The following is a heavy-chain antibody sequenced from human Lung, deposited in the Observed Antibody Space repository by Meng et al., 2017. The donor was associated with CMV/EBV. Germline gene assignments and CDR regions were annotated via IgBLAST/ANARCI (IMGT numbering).Heavy chain of an antibody. CDR1: GFNFVDYA. J-gene: IGHJ4*02. D-gene: IGHD5-18*01. CDR2: IRSEGYGGTR. Sequence: GGSXRLSCTASGFNFVDYAMSWVRQAPGKGPEWLGFIRSEGYGGTREYAASVKGRFTNSRDDSKSIAYLQMDSLNTEDTALYYCTTGGGGSHGYPYYFDYXGQGXLVTVSS. CDR3: TTGGGGSHGYPYYFDY. V-gene: IGHV3-49*04.